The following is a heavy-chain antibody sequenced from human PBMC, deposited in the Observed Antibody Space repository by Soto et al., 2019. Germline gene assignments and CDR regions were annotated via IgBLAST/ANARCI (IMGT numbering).Heavy chain of an antibody. Sequence: SVKVSCKASGGTCSSYAISWVLQAPGQGLEWMGGIIPIFGTANYAQKFQGRVTITADKSTSTAYMELSSLRSEDTAVYYCARGYYYGSGSYYPFDYWGQGTLVTVSS. CDR3: ARGYYYGSGSYYPFDY. CDR2: IIPIFGTA. V-gene: IGHV1-69*06. D-gene: IGHD3-10*01. CDR1: GGTCSSYA. J-gene: IGHJ4*02.